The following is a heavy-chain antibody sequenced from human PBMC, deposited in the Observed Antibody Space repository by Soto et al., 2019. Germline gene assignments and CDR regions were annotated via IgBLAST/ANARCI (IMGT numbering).Heavy chain of an antibody. D-gene: IGHD2-15*01. CDR1: GFTFSSYP. V-gene: IGHV3-30-3*01. J-gene: IGHJ2*01. CDR3: ARDGSSSWYFDWYFDL. CDR2: IADDGSSE. Sequence: QVQLVESGGGVVQPGRSLRLSCEASGFTFSSYPMHWVRQAPGKGLEWMAIIADDGSSEHYAASVKGRFTISRDNSKNTLLLHMSSLTPEDTATYFCARDGSSSWYFDWYFDLWGRGTLVSVSS.